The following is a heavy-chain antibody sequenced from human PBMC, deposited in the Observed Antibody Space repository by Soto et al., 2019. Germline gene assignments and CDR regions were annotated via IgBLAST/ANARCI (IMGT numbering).Heavy chain of an antibody. Sequence: ASVKVSCKASGGTFSSYTISWVRQAPGQGLEWMGRIIPILGIANYAQKFQGRVTMTRNTSISTAYMELSSLRSEDTAVYYCATFLGIAVAGTGGFDYWGQGTLVTVSS. V-gene: IGHV1-69*02. CDR3: ATFLGIAVAGTGGFDY. J-gene: IGHJ4*02. CDR2: IIPILGIA. D-gene: IGHD6-19*01. CDR1: GGTFSSYT.